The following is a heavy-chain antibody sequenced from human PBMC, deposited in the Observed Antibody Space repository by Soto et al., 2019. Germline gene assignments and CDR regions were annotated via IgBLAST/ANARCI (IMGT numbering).Heavy chain of an antibody. CDR2: IIPIFGTA. CDR3: ATADSSGYYYKLDY. V-gene: IGHV1-69*06. D-gene: IGHD3-22*01. Sequence: SVKVSCKASGGTFSSYAISWVRQAPGQGLEWMGGIIPIFGTANYAQKFQGRVTITAGKSTSTAYMELSSLRSEDTAVYYCATADSSGYYYKLDYWGQGTLVTVSS. J-gene: IGHJ4*02. CDR1: GGTFSSYA.